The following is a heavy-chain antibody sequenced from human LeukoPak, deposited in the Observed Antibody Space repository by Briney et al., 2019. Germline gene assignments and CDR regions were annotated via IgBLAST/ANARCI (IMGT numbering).Heavy chain of an antibody. J-gene: IGHJ4*02. CDR3: ARDGGSGWWGGGDYFDY. V-gene: IGHV1-46*01. CDR2: INPSGGST. Sequence: ASVKVSCKASGYTFTSYYMHWVRQAPGQGLEWMGIINPSGGSTSYAQKFQGRVTMTRDMSTSTVYMELSSLRSEDTAVYYCARDGGSGWWGGGDYFDYWGQGTLVTVSS. D-gene: IGHD6-19*01. CDR1: GYTFTSYY.